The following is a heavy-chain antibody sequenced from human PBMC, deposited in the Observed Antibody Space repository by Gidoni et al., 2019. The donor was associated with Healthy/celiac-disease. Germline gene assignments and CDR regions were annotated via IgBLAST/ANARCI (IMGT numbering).Heavy chain of an antibody. J-gene: IGHJ4*02. V-gene: IGHV1-69*01. Sequence: QVQLVQSGAEVKKPGSSVQVSCKASGGTFSSYAISWVRQAPGQGLGWMGGIIPIFGTANYAQKFQGRVTITADESTSTAYMELSSLRAEDTAVYYCSRSLGYTAMEGGFDYWGQGTLVTVSS. CDR1: GGTFSSYA. CDR3: SRSLGYTAMEGGFDY. D-gene: IGHD5-18*01. CDR2: IIPIFGTA.